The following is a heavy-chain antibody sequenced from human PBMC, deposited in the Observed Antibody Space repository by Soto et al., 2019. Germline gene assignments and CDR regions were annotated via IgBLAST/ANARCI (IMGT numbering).Heavy chain of an antibody. CDR1: GFTFSNYW. Sequence: EVQLVESGGGLVQPGGSLRLSCEGSGFTFSNYWMHWVRQAPGKGLEWVSRIDHDGPTDYADSVRGRFTISRDNAENTLYLQMNSLRPEDTAVYYCVRASHGDYWGQGTLVTVSS. V-gene: IGHV3-74*01. D-gene: IGHD5-12*01. J-gene: IGHJ4*02. CDR2: IDHDGPT. CDR3: VRASHGDY.